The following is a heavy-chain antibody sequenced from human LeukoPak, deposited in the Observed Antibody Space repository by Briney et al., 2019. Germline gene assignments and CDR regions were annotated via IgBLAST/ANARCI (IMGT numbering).Heavy chain of an antibody. D-gene: IGHD1-1*01. CDR3: SRGGTNDL. Sequence: SETLSLTCTVVGGSITSDYWSWIRQPAGKGLEWIGRIFTSGSTAYNPSLKSRVTMSLDTSKNQFFLKLSSVTAADTAAYFCSRGGTNDLWGQGTLVTVSS. CDR1: GGSITSDY. J-gene: IGHJ5*02. CDR2: IFTSGST. V-gene: IGHV4-4*07.